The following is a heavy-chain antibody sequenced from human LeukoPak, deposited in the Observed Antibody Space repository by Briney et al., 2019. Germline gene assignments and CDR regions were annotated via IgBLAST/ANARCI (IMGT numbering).Heavy chain of an antibody. CDR1: GGSISSYY. J-gene: IGHJ4*02. CDR3: ARGGNSPLGY. Sequence: SETLSLTCIVSGGSISSYYWSWIRQPPGKGLEWIGYIYYSGSTNYNPSLKSRVTISVDTSKNQFSLKLSSVTAADTAVYYCARGGNSPLGYWGQGTLVTVSS. CDR2: IYYSGST. D-gene: IGHD4-23*01. V-gene: IGHV4-59*01.